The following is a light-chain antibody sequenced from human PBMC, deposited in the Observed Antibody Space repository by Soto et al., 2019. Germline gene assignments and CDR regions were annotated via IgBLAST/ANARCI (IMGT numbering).Light chain of an antibody. CDR2: EVN. J-gene: IGLJ1*01. CDR3: SSYTRRSALYI. Sequence: QSALTQPASVSGSPRQSITISCTGASSDVGGYTYVSGYKQHPGKAPKLMIYEVNNRPSGVSNRFSGSKSGNEASLTIYGLQAEEEADNYCSSYTRRSALYIFETGTKLTVL. CDR1: SSDVGGYTY. V-gene: IGLV2-14*01.